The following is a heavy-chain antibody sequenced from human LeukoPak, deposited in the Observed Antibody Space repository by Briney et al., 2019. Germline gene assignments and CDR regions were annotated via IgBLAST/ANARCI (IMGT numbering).Heavy chain of an antibody. Sequence: PSETLSLTCTVSGGSISSYYWSWIRQPPGKGLEWIGYIYYSGSTNYNPSLKSRVTISVDTSKNQFSLKLSSVTAADTAVYYCARAAVAADVDDWGQGPLVTVSS. J-gene: IGHJ4*02. CDR2: IYYSGST. D-gene: IGHD6-19*01. V-gene: IGHV4-59*01. CDR1: GGSISSYY. CDR3: ARAAVAADVDD.